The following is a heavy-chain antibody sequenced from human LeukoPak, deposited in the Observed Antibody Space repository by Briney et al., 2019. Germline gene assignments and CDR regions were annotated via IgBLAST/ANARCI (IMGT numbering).Heavy chain of an antibody. J-gene: IGHJ4*02. CDR3: ARPFTVNL. CDR2: IYSGGST. D-gene: IGHD4-17*01. CDR1: GFTVSSNY. V-gene: IGHV3-66*04. Sequence: PGGSLRLSCAASGFTVSSNYMSWVRQAPGKGPEWVSVIYSGGSTYYADSVMGRFTISRDNSKNTLYLQMNSLRAEDTAVYYCARPFTVNLWGQGTLVTVSS.